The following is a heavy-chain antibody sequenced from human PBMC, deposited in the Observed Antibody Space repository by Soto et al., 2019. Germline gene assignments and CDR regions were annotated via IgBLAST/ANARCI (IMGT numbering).Heavy chain of an antibody. D-gene: IGHD3-3*01. CDR2: ISYDGSNK. V-gene: IGHV3-30-3*01. CDR1: GFTFSSYA. CDR3: ARALGTLRIRVPFDY. J-gene: IGHJ4*02. Sequence: PGGSLRLSCAASGFTFSSYAMYWVRQAPGKGLEWVAVISYDGSNKYYADSVKGRFTISRDNSKNTLDLQMNSLRAEDTAVYYCARALGTLRIRVPFDYWGQGTLVTVSS.